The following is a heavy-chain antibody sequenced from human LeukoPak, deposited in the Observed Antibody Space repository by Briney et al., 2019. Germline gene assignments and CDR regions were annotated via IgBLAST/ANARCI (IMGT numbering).Heavy chain of an antibody. CDR1: GFTFSSYG. Sequence: GGSLRLSCAASGFTFSSYGMHWVRQAPGKGLEWVAFIRYDGSNKYYADSVKGRFTISRDNAKNSLYLQMNSLRAEDMALYYCAKDRSSGAMGGYFDYWGQGTLVTVSS. D-gene: IGHD1-26*01. V-gene: IGHV3-30*02. CDR3: AKDRSSGAMGGYFDY. J-gene: IGHJ4*02. CDR2: IRYDGSNK.